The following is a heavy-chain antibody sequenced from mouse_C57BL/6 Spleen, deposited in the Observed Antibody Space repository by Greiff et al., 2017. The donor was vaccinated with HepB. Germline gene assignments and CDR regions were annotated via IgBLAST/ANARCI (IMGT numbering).Heavy chain of an antibody. J-gene: IGHJ1*03. D-gene: IGHD2-5*01. V-gene: IGHV1-81*01. CDR2: IYPRSGNT. Sequence: LVESGAELARPGASVKLSCKASGYTFTSYGISWVKQRTGQGLEWIGEIYPRSGNTYYNEKFKGKATLTADKSSSTAYMELRSLTSEDSAVYFCARNYYSKRYFDVWGTGTTVTVSS. CDR1: GYTFTSYG. CDR3: ARNYYSKRYFDV.